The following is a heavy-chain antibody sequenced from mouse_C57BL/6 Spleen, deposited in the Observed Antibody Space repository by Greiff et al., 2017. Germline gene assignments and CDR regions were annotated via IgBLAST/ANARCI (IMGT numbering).Heavy chain of an antibody. J-gene: IGHJ1*03. CDR2: IYPGSGST. V-gene: IGHV1-55*01. CDR3: ARSSGSSGWYFDV. Sequence: VQLQQPGAELVQPGASVKMSCKASGYTFTSYWITWVKQRPGQGLEWIGDIYPGSGSTNYNEKFKSKATLTVDTSSSTAYMQLSSLTSEDSAVYYCARSSGSSGWYFDVWGTGTTVTVSS. CDR1: GYTFTSYW. D-gene: IGHD1-1*01.